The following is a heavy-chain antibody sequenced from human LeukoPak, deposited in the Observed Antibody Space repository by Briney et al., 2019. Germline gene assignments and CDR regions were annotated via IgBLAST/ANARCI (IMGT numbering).Heavy chain of an antibody. Sequence: SVKVSCKASRGTFSSYAISWVRQAPGHGLEWMGGIIPIFGTANYAQKFQGRVTITADESTSTAYMELSSLRSEDTAVYYCARDQPNDSSGYYYGSLDYWGQGTLVTVSS. D-gene: IGHD3-22*01. CDR1: RGTFSSYA. J-gene: IGHJ4*02. CDR2: IIPIFGTA. CDR3: ARDQPNDSSGYYYGSLDY. V-gene: IGHV1-69*13.